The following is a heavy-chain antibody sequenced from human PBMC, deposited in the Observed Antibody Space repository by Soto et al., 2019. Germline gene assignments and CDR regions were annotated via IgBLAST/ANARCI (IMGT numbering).Heavy chain of an antibody. CDR1: GFTLRSSA. CDR3: ARDISGSIDL. D-gene: IGHD1-26*01. CDR2: TWHDGSNK. Sequence: GSLRLSCTSSGFTLRSSAIHWVRQAPGKGLEAVAFTWHDGSNKYYADSVKGRFTASRDSSNDVLYLQIDNLRDADTAVYYCARDISGSIDLWGQGTLVTVSS. J-gene: IGHJ5*02. V-gene: IGHV3-33*01.